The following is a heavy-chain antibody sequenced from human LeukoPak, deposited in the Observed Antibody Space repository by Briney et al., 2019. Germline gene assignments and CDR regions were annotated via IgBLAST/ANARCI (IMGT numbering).Heavy chain of an antibody. CDR2: ISSTGYTI. D-gene: IGHD6-19*01. CDR3: ARGWDSSGYYCDY. CDR1: GFSFNNSE. Sequence: GGSLRLSCAASGFSFNNSEMYWVRQAPGKGLEWVSYISSTGYTIYYADSVKGRFTISRDNAKNSLFLQMNSLRVEDTAVYFCARGWDSSGYYCDYWGQGTLVTVSS. J-gene: IGHJ4*02. V-gene: IGHV3-48*03.